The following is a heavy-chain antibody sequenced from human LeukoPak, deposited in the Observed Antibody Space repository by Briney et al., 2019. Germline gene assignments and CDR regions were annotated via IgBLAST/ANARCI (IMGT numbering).Heavy chain of an antibody. Sequence: GGSLRLSCAASGFTFSSYAMHWVRQAPGKGLEYVSSISGNGGSTYYANSVKGRFTISRDNSKNTLYLQMGSLRAEDMAVYYCARDTSPLYYYGMDVWGQGTTVTVSS. CDR3: ARDTSPLYYYGMDV. CDR1: GFTFSSYA. J-gene: IGHJ6*02. CDR2: ISGNGGST. V-gene: IGHV3-64*01. D-gene: IGHD3-10*01.